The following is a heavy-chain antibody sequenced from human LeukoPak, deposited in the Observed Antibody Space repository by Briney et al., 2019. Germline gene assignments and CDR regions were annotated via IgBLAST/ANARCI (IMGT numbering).Heavy chain of an antibody. J-gene: IGHJ4*02. Sequence: SVTVSCTVSGGTFSSYAISWVRQAPGQGLEWMGGIIPIFGTANYAQKFQGRVTITADESTSTAYMELSSLRSEDTAVYYCARVVAAAEFDYWGQGTLVTVSS. D-gene: IGHD6-13*01. CDR3: ARVVAAAEFDY. CDR1: GGTFSSYA. CDR2: IIPIFGTA. V-gene: IGHV1-69*13.